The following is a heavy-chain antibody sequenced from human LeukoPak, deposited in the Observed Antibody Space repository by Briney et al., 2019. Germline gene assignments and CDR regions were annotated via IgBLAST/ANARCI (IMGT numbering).Heavy chain of an antibody. V-gene: IGHV3-30*18. D-gene: IGHD6-13*01. J-gene: IGHJ5*02. CDR1: GFTFRDYG. CDR2: ISTDGSHK. CDR3: AKDGTSSWFGEAT. Sequence: GGSLRLSCAASGFTFRDYGMQWVRQPPGKGLEWVALISTDGSHKDYADSVKGRFTLSRDNSKNTLYLQMNSLRVEDTAVYYCAKDGTSSWFGEATWGQGTLVTVSS.